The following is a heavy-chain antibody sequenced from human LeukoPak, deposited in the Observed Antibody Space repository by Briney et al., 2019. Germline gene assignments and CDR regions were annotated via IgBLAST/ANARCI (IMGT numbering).Heavy chain of an antibody. D-gene: IGHD3-10*01. J-gene: IGHJ3*02. Sequence: PSETLSLTCTVSGGSISTYYWSWIRQPAGKGLEWIGRLHNSGSTNYNPSLQSRVSMSVDTSNNEISLKLNSVTAADTAVYYCAKSNGYGLVDIWGQGTMVTVSS. V-gene: IGHV4-4*07. CDR1: GGSISTYY. CDR2: LHNSGST. CDR3: AKSNGYGLVDI.